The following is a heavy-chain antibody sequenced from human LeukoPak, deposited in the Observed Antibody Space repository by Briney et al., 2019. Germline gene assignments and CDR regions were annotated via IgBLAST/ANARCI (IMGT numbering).Heavy chain of an antibody. CDR3: AKEGGQWQMNY. J-gene: IGHJ4*02. CDR2: ISRSSSTI. CDR1: GFTFSSYS. V-gene: IGHV3-48*01. Sequence: LSGGSLRLSCAASGFTFSSYSMNWVRQAPGKGLEWVSYISRSSSTISYADSVKGRFTISRDNAKNSLYLQMNSLRAEDTAVYYCAKEGGQWQMNYWGQGTLVTVSS. D-gene: IGHD6-19*01.